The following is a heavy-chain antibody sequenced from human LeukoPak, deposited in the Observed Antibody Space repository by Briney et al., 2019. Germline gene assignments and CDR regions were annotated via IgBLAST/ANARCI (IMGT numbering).Heavy chain of an antibody. CDR1: GYTFTGYY. Sequence: ASVKVSCKASGYTFTGYYMHWVRQAPGQGLEWMGWINPNGGGTNYAQKFQGRVTMTRDTSISTAYMELSRLRSDDTAVYYCARDIVVVPAAQNWFDPWGQGTLVTVSS. CDR3: ARDIVVVPAAQNWFDP. CDR2: INPNGGGT. J-gene: IGHJ5*02. V-gene: IGHV1-2*02. D-gene: IGHD2-2*01.